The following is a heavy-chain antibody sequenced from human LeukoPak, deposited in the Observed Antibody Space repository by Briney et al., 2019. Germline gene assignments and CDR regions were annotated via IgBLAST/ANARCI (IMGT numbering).Heavy chain of an antibody. J-gene: IGHJ4*02. Sequence: SSETLSLTCTVSGGSISSYYWSWIRQPPGKGLEYIGYIYFSGSTNYNPSLKSRVTISVDTSKNQFSLKLSSVTAADTAVYYCARDGGKGWLWFDYWGQGTLVTVSS. CDR2: IYFSGST. CDR1: GGSISSYY. CDR3: ARDGGKGWLWFDY. V-gene: IGHV4-59*01. D-gene: IGHD3-9*01.